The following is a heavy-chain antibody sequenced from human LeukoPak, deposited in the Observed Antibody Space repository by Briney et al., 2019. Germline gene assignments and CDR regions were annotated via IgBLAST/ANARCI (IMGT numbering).Heavy chain of an antibody. Sequence: SETLSLTCTVSGGSISSYYWSWIRQPPGKGLEWIGYIYYSGSTNYNPSLKSRVTISVDTSKNQFSLKLSSVTAADTAVYYCARLRSGGYFDYFDYWGQGTLVTVSS. CDR2: IYYSGST. D-gene: IGHD3-22*01. V-gene: IGHV4-59*01. CDR1: GGSISSYY. CDR3: ARLRSGGYFDYFDY. J-gene: IGHJ4*02.